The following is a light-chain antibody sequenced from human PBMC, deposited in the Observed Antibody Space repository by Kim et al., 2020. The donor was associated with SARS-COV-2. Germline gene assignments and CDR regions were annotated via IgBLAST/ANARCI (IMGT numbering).Light chain of an antibody. CDR3: QQYGSSPPLT. J-gene: IGKJ4*01. CDR1: QSVSSSY. CDR2: AAS. V-gene: IGKV3-20*01. Sequence: SLGERATPSCRASQSVSSSYLVWYQQKPGQAPRLLIYAASSRATGVPDRFSGSGSGTDFTLTISRLEPEDFAVYYCQQYGSSPPLTFGGGTKVEI.